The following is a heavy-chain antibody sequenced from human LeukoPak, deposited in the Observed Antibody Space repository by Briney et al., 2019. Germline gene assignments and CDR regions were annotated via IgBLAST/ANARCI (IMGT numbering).Heavy chain of an antibody. D-gene: IGHD5-12*01. V-gene: IGHV3-48*02. CDR2: ISSNRDTI. J-gene: IGHJ4*02. CDR1: GFTFSSYE. CDR3: ARGPGYGHYFDY. Sequence: GGSLRLSCAASGFTFSSYEMNWVRQAPGKGLEWVSYISSNRDTIYYAASVKGRFTISRDNARYSLYLQMNSLRDEDTAVYYCARGPGYGHYFDYWGQGALVTVSS.